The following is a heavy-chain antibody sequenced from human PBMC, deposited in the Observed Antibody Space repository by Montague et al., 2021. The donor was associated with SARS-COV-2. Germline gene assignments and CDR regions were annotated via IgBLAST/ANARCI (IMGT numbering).Heavy chain of an antibody. CDR1: GGPITSYY. V-gene: IGHV4-59*01. Sequence: SETLSLTCAVSGGPITSYYWNWIRQPPGKGLEYIGYIYHSGSTTYNPSLKSRVSISVDTSKNQFSLKLRSVTAADTAVYYCARHRGSGSSWFDSWGQGALVTVSS. CDR2: IYHSGST. CDR3: ARHRGSGSSWFDS. J-gene: IGHJ5*01. D-gene: IGHD6-13*01.